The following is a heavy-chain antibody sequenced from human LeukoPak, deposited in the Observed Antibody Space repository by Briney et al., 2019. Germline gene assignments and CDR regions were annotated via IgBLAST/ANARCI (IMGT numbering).Heavy chain of an antibody. J-gene: IGHJ4*02. Sequence: ASVKVSCKASGGTFSSYAISWVRQAPGQGLEWMEGTIPIFGTANYAQKFQGRVTITADESTSTAYMELSSLRSEDTAVYYCAREPGIAAAGPTAYFDYWGQGTLVTVSS. D-gene: IGHD6-13*01. CDR2: TIPIFGTA. V-gene: IGHV1-69*13. CDR3: AREPGIAAAGPTAYFDY. CDR1: GGTFSSYA.